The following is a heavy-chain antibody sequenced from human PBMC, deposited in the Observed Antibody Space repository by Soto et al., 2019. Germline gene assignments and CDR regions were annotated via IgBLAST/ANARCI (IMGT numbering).Heavy chain of an antibody. V-gene: IGHV4-59*01. CDR2: IYYGGST. CDR1: GGSISRYY. D-gene: IGHD1-7*01. Sequence: SETLSLTCTVSGGSISRYYWSWIRQPPGKGLEWIGYIYYGGSTNYNPSLKSRVTISVDTSKNQFSLKLSSVTAADTAVYYCARGGRNYDNHRDGMDVRGQGTTVTGS. CDR3: ARGGRNYDNHRDGMDV. J-gene: IGHJ6*02.